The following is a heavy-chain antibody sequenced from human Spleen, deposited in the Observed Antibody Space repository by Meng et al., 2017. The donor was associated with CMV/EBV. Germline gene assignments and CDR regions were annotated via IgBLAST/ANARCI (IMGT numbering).Heavy chain of an antibody. D-gene: IGHD3-22*01. V-gene: IGHV3-7*04. J-gene: IGHJ6*02. CDR2: IKQDGSEK. Sequence: GESLKISCAASGFTFSSYWMSWVRQAPGKGLEWVANIKQDGSEKYYGDSVKGRFTISRDNSKNTLYLQMNSLRAEDTAVYYCAKEEADYYDSSGYRYYYYYGMDVWGQGTTVTVSS. CDR1: GFTFSSYW. CDR3: AKEEADYYDSSGYRYYYYYGMDV.